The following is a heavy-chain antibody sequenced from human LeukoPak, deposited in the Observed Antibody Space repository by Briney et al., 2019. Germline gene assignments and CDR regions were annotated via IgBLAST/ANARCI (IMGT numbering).Heavy chain of an antibody. CDR3: AHSGGSSGSYYFDY. V-gene: IGHV2-5*02. CDR1: GLSFTTSGVG. CDR2: IYWDGDQ. D-gene: IGHD6-25*01. J-gene: IGHJ4*02. Sequence: GSGPTLVNPTRAFTLTFNYYGLSFTTSGVGVGWIRQPPGKALEWLTIIYWDGDQRYRPSLNSRRTITKDTSKNQVVLTMTNLDPLDRATHFCAHSGGSSGSYYFDYWGQGILVTVSS.